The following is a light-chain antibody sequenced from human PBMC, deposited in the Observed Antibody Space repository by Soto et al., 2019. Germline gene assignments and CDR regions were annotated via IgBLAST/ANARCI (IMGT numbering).Light chain of an antibody. Sequence: EIVLTQSPATLSLSPGERATLSCRASQSVERYLAWYQQKPGQAPRLLIYDAFNRATGIPARFSGSGSGTDFTLTISSLEPEDFAVYSCQQRKLWPPITFGQGTRLEIK. J-gene: IGKJ5*01. CDR3: QQRKLWPPIT. CDR2: DAF. V-gene: IGKV3-11*01. CDR1: QSVERY.